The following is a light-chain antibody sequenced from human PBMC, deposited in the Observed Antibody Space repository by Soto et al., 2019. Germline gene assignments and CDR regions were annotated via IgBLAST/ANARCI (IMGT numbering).Light chain of an antibody. Sequence: EIVMTQSPATLSVSPGDRATLSCRASQSINNNLAWYQQKPGQAPRLLIHGASTRATGIPARFSGSGSGAEFTLTISSLQSEDFAVYYCQQYNSYSGTFGQGTKVEIK. CDR2: GAS. CDR3: QQYNSYSGT. CDR1: QSINNN. V-gene: IGKV3-15*01. J-gene: IGKJ1*01.